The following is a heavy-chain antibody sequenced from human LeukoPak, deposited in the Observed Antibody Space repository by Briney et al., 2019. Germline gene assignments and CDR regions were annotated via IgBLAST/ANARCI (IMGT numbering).Heavy chain of an antibody. J-gene: IGHJ5*02. CDR2: IYYSGST. Sequence: SETLSLTCAVSGSSISTYYWSWVRQPPGKGLEWIGYIYYSGSTNYNPSLKSRVTISVDTSKNQFSLKLSSVTAADTAVYYCARGYCSGGSCDWFDPWGQGTLVTVSS. CDR1: GSSISTYY. D-gene: IGHD2-15*01. CDR3: ARGYCSGGSCDWFDP. V-gene: IGHV4-59*01.